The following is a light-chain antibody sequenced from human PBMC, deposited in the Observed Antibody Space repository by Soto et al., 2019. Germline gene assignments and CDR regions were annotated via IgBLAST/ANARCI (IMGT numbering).Light chain of an antibody. V-gene: IGLV1-44*01. CDR3: AAWDDSLNGPV. CDR1: SSNIGSKT. Sequence: QPVLTQPPSASGTPGQRVTISCSGSSSNIGSKTVNWYQQLPGTAPKLLMYSNNQRPSGVPDRFSGSKSGTSASLAISGLQSEDEAEYYCAAWDDSLNGPVFGGGTKLTVL. J-gene: IGLJ3*02. CDR2: SNN.